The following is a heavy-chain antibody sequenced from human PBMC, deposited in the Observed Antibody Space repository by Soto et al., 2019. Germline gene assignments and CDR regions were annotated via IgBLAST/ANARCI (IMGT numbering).Heavy chain of an antibody. CDR3: ARGPVVGLPYFES. D-gene: IGHD2-15*01. CDR1: GGTFRNYP. V-gene: IGHV1-69*02. Sequence: QVQLVQSGAEVKKPGSSVKVSCKASGGTFRNYPINWVRQAPGQGLEWMGSIFPLTDIPDYAQNFQARLTISADKSTSTAYMELSSLTSDDTAMYFCARGPVVGLPYFESWGQGTLVTVSS. J-gene: IGHJ4*02. CDR2: IFPLTDIP.